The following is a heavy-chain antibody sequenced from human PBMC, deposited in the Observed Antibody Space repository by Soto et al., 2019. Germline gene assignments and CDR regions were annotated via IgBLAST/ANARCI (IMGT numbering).Heavy chain of an antibody. V-gene: IGHV4-34*01. CDR1: GGSFSGYY. CDR3: ARGGYYDSSGGLDAFDI. CDR2: INHSGST. D-gene: IGHD3-22*01. Sequence: PSETLSLTCAVYGGSFSGYYWSWIRQPPGKGLEWIGEINHSGSTNYNPSLKSRVTISVDTSKNQFSLKLSSVTAADTAVYYCARGGYYDSSGGLDAFDIWGQGTMVTVSS. J-gene: IGHJ3*02.